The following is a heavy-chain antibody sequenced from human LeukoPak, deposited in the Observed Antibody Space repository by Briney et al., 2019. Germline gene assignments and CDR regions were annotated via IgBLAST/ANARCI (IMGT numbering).Heavy chain of an antibody. CDR3: AKDKGDYYVWGRYRYQIHYLDY. D-gene: IGHD3-16*02. V-gene: IGHV3-9*01. Sequence: QTGGSLRLSCAASGFTFDDYAMHWVRQAPGKGLEWVSGISWNSGSIVYADSVKGRFTISRDNAKNSLYLQMNSLRAEDTALYYCAKDKGDYYVWGRYRYQIHYLDYWGQGTLVTVSS. CDR1: GFTFDDYA. J-gene: IGHJ4*02. CDR2: ISWNSGSI.